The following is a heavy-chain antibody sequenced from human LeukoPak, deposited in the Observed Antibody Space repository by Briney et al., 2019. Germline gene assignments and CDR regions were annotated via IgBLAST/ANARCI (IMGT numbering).Heavy chain of an antibody. V-gene: IGHV7-4-1*02. D-gene: IGHD3-22*01. Sequence: VASVKVSCKASGYTFTSYAMNWVRQAPGQGLEWMGWINTNTGNPTYAQGFTGRFVFSLDTSVSTAYLQISSPKAEDTAVYYCARWGLYYYDSSGYSGIRELRGFDYWGQGTLVTVSS. CDR1: GYTFTSYA. CDR2: INTNTGNP. J-gene: IGHJ4*02. CDR3: ARWGLYYYDSSGYSGIRELRGFDY.